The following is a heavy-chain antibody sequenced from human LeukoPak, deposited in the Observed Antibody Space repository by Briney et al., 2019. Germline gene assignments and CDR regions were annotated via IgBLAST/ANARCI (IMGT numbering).Heavy chain of an antibody. CDR3: ASTPSTLVAVVKKPLDSFDM. D-gene: IGHD3-22*01. CDR1: GFTFSSYS. CDR2: ISSSSSYI. J-gene: IGHJ3*02. V-gene: IGHV3-21*01. Sequence: GGSLRLSCTASGFTFSSYSMNWVRQAPGKGLEWVSSISSSSSYIYYADSVKGRFTISRDNAKSSLYLQMNSLRAEDTAVYYCASTPSTLVAVVKKPLDSFDMWGHGTMVTVSS.